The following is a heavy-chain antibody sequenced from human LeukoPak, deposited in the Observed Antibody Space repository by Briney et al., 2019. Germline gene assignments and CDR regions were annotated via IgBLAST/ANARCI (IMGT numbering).Heavy chain of an antibody. CDR1: GYSFTTYW. V-gene: IGHV5-51*01. J-gene: IGHJ4*02. CDR2: IYPGDSDT. CDR3: ARHSYISANATYAGFDY. D-gene: IGHD6-25*01. Sequence: GESLKISCKGSGYSFTTYWIGWVRQIPGKGLEWMGIIYPGDSDTRYSPSFQGQVTISADKSISTTYLQWSSLKASDTAIYYCARHSYISANATYAGFDYWGQGTLVTVSS.